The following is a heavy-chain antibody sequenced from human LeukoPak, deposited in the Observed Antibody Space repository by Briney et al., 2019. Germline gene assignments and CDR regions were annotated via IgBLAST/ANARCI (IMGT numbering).Heavy chain of an antibody. J-gene: IGHJ6*04. CDR3: ARAYGSEEDYYYGMDV. CDR2: IYHSGST. V-gene: IGHV4-4*02. D-gene: IGHD3-10*01. CDR1: GGSISSSNW. Sequence: ASGTLCLTCAVSGGSISSSNWWGWVRQPPGKGLEWNGEIYHSGSTNYNPSLKSRVTISVDKSKNQFSLKLSSVTAADTAVYYCARAYGSEEDYYYGMDVWGKGTTVTVPS.